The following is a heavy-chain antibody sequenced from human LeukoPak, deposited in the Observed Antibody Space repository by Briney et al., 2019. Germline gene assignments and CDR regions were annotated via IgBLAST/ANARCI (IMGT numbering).Heavy chain of an antibody. V-gene: IGHV5-51*01. CDR1: GYRFTSYW. J-gene: IGHJ4*02. CDR2: IYPGDSDT. D-gene: IGHD2-2*01. CDR3: ASPPTRECSSISCPLSY. Sequence: GESLKISCKGSGYRFTSYWIAWVRQMPGKGLEWMGIIYPGDSDTRYSPSFQGQVTTSVDKSVSAAYLQWSSLKASDTAMYYCASPPTRECSSISCPLSYWGQGTLVTVSS.